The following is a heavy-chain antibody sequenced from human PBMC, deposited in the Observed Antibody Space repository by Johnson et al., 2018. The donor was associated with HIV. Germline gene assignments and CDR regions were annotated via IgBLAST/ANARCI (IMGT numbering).Heavy chain of an antibody. CDR3: TTDLELAGLWFGELWDDAFDI. Sequence: MQLVESGGGLVKPGGSLRLSCAASGFTFSNAWMSWVRQAPGKGLEWVGRIKSKTDGGTTDYAAPVKGRFTISRDDSKNTLYLQVNSLKTEDTAVYYCTTDLELAGLWFGELWDDAFDIWGQGTMVTVSS. D-gene: IGHD3-10*01. CDR1: GFTFSNAW. V-gene: IGHV3-15*01. J-gene: IGHJ3*02. CDR2: IKSKTDGGTT.